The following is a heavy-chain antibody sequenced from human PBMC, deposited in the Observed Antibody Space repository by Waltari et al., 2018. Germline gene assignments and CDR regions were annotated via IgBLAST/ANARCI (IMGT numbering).Heavy chain of an antibody. CDR3: VKGGWGFGAFYEQH. Sequence: EVQLVTSGGGLVQPGRSLRLACVGSGFRFDDSAMYWVRQRPGKGLEWLSGIGWNSGAIGYADSGRGRFSTYRDNARKSLYLQMGRLRPEDTALYYCVKGGWGFGAFYEQHWGQGIQVTVSS. D-gene: IGHD3-10*01. V-gene: IGHV3-9*01. J-gene: IGHJ4*02. CDR2: IGWNSGAI. CDR1: GFRFDDSA.